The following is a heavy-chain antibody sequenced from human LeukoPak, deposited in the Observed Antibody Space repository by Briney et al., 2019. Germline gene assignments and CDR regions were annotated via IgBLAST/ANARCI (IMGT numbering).Heavy chain of an antibody. D-gene: IGHD2-15*01. V-gene: IGHV1-18*01. J-gene: IGHJ4*02. CDR1: GYTFTSYD. CDR3: ARDRAVVVAATDY. Sequence: ASVKVSCKASGYTFTSYDINWVRQAPGQGLEWMGWISPYNGNTNYAQKLQGRVTMTTDTSTSTAYMELRSLRSDDTAVYYCARDRAVVVAATDYWGQGTLVTVSS. CDR2: ISPYNGNT.